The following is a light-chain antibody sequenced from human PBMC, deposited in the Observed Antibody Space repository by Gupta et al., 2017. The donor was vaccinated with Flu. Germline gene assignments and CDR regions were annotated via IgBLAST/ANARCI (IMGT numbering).Light chain of an antibody. CDR2: EVS. Sequence: SVTISCTGTSSDVGGFNYVSCYQQHPANAPKLMIYEVSQRPSGVPDRFAGSKSGYTASLTVSGLQAEDEADYYCSSYAGSDNEVFGTGTKVTVL. V-gene: IGLV2-8*01. CDR3: SSYAGSDNEV. CDR1: SSDVGGFNY. J-gene: IGLJ1*01.